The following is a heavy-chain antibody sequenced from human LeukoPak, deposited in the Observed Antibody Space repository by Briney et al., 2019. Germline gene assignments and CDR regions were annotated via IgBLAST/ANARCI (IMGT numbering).Heavy chain of an antibody. J-gene: IGHJ6*03. CDR3: AKDGYYGSGPYYFYYMDV. CDR1: GFTFGSYG. V-gene: IGHV3-23*01. CDR2: ISGSGGST. Sequence: PGGSLRLSCAASGFTFGSYGMSWVRQAPGKGLEWVSAISGSGGSTYYADSVKGRFTISRDTSKNTLYLQMYSLRAEDTAVYYCAKDGYYGSGPYYFYYMDVWGKGTTVTLSS. D-gene: IGHD3-10*01.